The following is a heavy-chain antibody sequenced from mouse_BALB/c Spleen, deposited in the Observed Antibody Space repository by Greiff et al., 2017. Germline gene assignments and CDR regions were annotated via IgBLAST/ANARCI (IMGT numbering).Heavy chain of an antibody. V-gene: IGHV1-4*02. CDR1: GYTFTSYT. J-gene: IGHJ2*01. Sequence: QVQLKESAAELARPGASVKMSCKASGYTFTSYTMHWVKQRPGQGLEWIGYINPSSGYTEYNQKFKDKTTLTADKSSSTAYMQLSSLTSEDSAVYYCATFYYGYEVDYWGQGTTLTVSS. D-gene: IGHD1-2*01. CDR3: ATFYYGYEVDY. CDR2: INPSSGYT.